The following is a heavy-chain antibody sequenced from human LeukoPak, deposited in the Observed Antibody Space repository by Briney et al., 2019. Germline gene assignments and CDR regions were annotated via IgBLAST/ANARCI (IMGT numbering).Heavy chain of an antibody. CDR2: INHSGST. CDR1: GFTFSSYS. D-gene: IGHD3-10*01. J-gene: IGHJ4*02. Sequence: GSLRLSCAASGFTFSSYSMNWIRQPPGKGLEWIGEINHSGSTNYNPSLKSRVTISVDTSKNQFSLKLSSVTAADTAVYYCARGGRTSYGSGTWGFDYWGQGTLVTVSS. V-gene: IGHV4-34*01. CDR3: ARGGRTSYGSGTWGFDY.